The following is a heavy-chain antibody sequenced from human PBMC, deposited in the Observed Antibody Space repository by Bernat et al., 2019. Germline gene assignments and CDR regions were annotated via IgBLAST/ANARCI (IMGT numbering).Heavy chain of an antibody. CDR3: AKDRGRGYTYGVGGDDY. J-gene: IGHJ4*02. V-gene: IGHV3-30*02. CDR1: GFTFNSYG. Sequence: HVQLVESGGGVVQPGGSLRLSCATSGFTFNSYGMHWVRQAPGKGLEWVAFIRYDGSNKNHADSVKGRFTISRDNSKNTLYLQMNSLRGEDTAVYYCAKDRGRGYTYGVGGDDYWGQGTLVTVSS. CDR2: IRYDGSNK. D-gene: IGHD5-18*01.